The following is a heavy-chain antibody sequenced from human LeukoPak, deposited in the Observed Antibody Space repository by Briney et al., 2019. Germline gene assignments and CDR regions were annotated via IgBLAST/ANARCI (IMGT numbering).Heavy chain of an antibody. V-gene: IGHV4-61*02. CDR2: IYTSGST. D-gene: IGHD2-2*01. Sequence: PSQTLSLTCTVSGGSLSSGSYYWSWIRQPAGTGLEWLGRIYTSGSTNYNPSLKSRVTISVDTSKNQFSLKLSSVTAADTAVHYCAREPCSSTSCPVDYWGQGTLVTVSS. J-gene: IGHJ4*02. CDR3: AREPCSSTSCPVDY. CDR1: GGSLSSGSYY.